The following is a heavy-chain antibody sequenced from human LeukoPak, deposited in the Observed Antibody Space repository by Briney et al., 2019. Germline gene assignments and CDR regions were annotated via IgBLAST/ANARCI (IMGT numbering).Heavy chain of an antibody. CDR1: GFPFSDSW. CDR2: IKQDGSEK. V-gene: IGHV3-7*01. J-gene: IGHJ4*02. CDR3: SRRLDY. Sequence: AGGSLRLPCAASGFPFSDSWMDWVRQAPGKGMEWVANIKQDGSEKHYADSVKGRFTISRDNAKNSLFLQMNGLRAEDTAVYYCSRRLDYWGQGALVTVSS.